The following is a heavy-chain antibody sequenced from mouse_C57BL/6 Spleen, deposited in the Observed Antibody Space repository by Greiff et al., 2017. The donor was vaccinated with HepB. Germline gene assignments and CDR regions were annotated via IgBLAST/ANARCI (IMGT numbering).Heavy chain of an antibody. V-gene: IGHV1-59*01. CDR1: GYTFTSYW. Sequence: VQLQQPGAELVRPGTSVKLSCKASGYTFTSYWMHWVKQRPGQGLEWIGVIDPSDSYTNYNQKFKGKATLTVDTSSSTAYMQLSSLTSEDSAVYYCARYGSSSSSYFDYWGQGTTLTVSS. CDR3: ARYGSSSSSYFDY. J-gene: IGHJ2*01. D-gene: IGHD1-1*01. CDR2: IDPSDSYT.